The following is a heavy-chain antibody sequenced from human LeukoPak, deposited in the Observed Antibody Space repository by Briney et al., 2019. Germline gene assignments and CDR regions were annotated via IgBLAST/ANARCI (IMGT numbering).Heavy chain of an antibody. CDR2: INPSGGST. CDR1: GYTFTSYY. Sequence: ASVKVSCKASGYTFTSYYMHWVRQAPGQGLEWMGIINPSGGSTSYAQKFQGRATMTTDTSTSTAYMELRSLRSDDTAVYYCARDPTVWAYYYDSSGYSPFDYWGQGTLVTVSS. CDR3: ARDPTVWAYYYDSSGYSPFDY. J-gene: IGHJ4*02. D-gene: IGHD3-22*01. V-gene: IGHV1-46*01.